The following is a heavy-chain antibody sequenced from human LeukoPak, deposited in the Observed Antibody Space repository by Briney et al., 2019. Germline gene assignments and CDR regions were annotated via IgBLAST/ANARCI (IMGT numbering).Heavy chain of an antibody. CDR1: GFTFSSYS. CDR2: ISSSSSYI. CDR3: ARVLRNSFGRYYYYYMDV. J-gene: IGHJ6*03. Sequence: GGSLRLSCAASGFTFSSYSMNWVRQAPGKWLEWVSSISSSSSYIYYADSVKGRFTISRDNAKNSLYLQMNSLRAEDTDVYYCARVLRNSFGRYYYYYMDVWGKGTTVTVSS. D-gene: IGHD3-3*01. V-gene: IGHV3-21*01.